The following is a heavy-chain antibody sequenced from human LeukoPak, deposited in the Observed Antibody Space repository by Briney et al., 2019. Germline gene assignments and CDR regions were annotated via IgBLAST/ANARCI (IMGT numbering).Heavy chain of an antibody. CDR3: ARASGWYVSVAFDI. CDR2: IHYSGST. J-gene: IGHJ3*02. D-gene: IGHD6-19*01. V-gene: IGHV4-39*01. CDR1: GGSISSSSYY. Sequence: SETLSLTCTVSGGSISSSSYYWGWIRQPPGKGLEWIGSIHYSGSTYYNPSLKSRVTISVDASKNQFSLKLSSVTAADTAVYYCARASGWYVSVAFDIWGQGTMVTVSS.